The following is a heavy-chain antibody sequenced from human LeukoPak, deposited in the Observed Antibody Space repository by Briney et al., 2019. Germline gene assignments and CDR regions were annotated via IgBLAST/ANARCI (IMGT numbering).Heavy chain of an antibody. D-gene: IGHD1-26*01. CDR1: GGSISSSNW. CDR3: ARGVSKWELLRSP. Sequence: NPSETLSLTCAVSGGSISSSNWWNWVRQPPGKGLEWIGEINHSGSINYNPSLKSRVTISVDTSKNQFSLKLSSVTAADTAVYYCARGVSKWELLRSPWGQGTLVTVSS. J-gene: IGHJ5*02. CDR2: INHSGSI. V-gene: IGHV4-4*02.